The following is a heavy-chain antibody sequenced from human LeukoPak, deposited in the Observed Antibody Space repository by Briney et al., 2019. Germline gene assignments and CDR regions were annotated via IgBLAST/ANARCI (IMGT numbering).Heavy chain of an antibody. Sequence: GASLRLSCAASGFIFSNYAMYWVRQAPGKGLEWVSAISGRSDNTYYADSVKGRFTLSRDSSKNTLYLQMNSLRADDTAVYYRAKWGDYDVLTGYYVSDFWGQGTLVTVSS. V-gene: IGHV3-23*01. CDR3: AKWGDYDVLTGYYVSDF. CDR2: ISGRSDNT. D-gene: IGHD3-9*01. CDR1: GFIFSNYA. J-gene: IGHJ4*02.